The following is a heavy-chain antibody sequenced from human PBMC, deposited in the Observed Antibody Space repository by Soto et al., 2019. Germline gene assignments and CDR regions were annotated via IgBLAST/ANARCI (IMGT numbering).Heavy chain of an antibody. CDR3: AREGVLSGLQATSGFDP. Sequence: PSETLSLTCTVSGGSISSYYWSWIRQPPGKGLEWIGYIYYSGSTNYNPSLKSRVTISVDTSKNQFSLKLSSVTAADTAVYYCAREGVLSGLQATSGFDPWGQGTLVTVSS. CDR1: GGSISSYY. CDR2: IYYSGST. V-gene: IGHV4-59*01. D-gene: IGHD2-8*01. J-gene: IGHJ5*02.